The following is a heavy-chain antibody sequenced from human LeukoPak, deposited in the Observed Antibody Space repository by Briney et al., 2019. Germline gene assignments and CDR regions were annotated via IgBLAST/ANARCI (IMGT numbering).Heavy chain of an antibody. CDR3: ARAPGYCSSTSCYRDY. Sequence: TGGSLRLSCAASGFTFSSYSMNWVRQAPGKGLEWVSVIYSGGSTYYADSVKGRFTISRDNSKNTLYLQMNSLRAEDTAVYYCARAPGYCSSTSCYRDYWGQGTLVTVSS. CDR1: GFTFSSYS. D-gene: IGHD2-2*02. V-gene: IGHV3-66*01. J-gene: IGHJ4*02. CDR2: IYSGGST.